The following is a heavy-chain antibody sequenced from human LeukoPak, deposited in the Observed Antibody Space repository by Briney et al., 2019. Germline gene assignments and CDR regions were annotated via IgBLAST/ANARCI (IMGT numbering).Heavy chain of an antibody. V-gene: IGHV3-30*18. Sequence: PGGSLRLSCAASGFTFSSYGMHWVRQAPGKGMEWVAVISYDGSNKYYADSVKGRFTISRDNSKDTLYVQMNSLRAEDAAVYYCAKSHSVVRRGYFDYWGQGALVTVSS. CDR1: GFTFSSYG. D-gene: IGHD2-2*01. J-gene: IGHJ4*02. CDR3: AKSHSVVRRGYFDY. CDR2: ISYDGSNK.